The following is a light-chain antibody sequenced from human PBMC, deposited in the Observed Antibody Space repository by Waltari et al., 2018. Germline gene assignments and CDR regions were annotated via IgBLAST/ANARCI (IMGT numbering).Light chain of an antibody. CDR2: GAS. CDR3: QQSKDFPLT. CDR1: QNIYRY. V-gene: IGKV1-39*01. J-gene: IGKJ4*02. Sequence: DIQLTQSPSSLSASVGDRVTLTCRASQNIYRYLNWYQQKPGRGPELLIYGASTLHLGVPSRFSGSGSETEFTLTISSLQPEDFAMYYCQQSKDFPLTFGGGTKVE.